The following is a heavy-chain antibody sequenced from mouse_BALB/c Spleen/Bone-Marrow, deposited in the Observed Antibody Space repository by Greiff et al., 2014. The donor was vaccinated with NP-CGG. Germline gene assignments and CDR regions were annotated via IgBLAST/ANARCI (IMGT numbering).Heavy chain of an antibody. CDR3: ARSGGYQPLYAMDY. D-gene: IGHD2-2*01. V-gene: IGHV1S135*01. CDR1: GYSFTEYN. Sequence: VQLKESGPELVKPGASVKVSCKASGYSFTEYNMYWVKQSHGKSLEWIGYIYPYNGGISYNQKFKGKATLTVDKSSSTAFMHLNSLTSEDSAVYYCARSGGYQPLYAMDYWGQGTSVTVSS. J-gene: IGHJ4*01. CDR2: IYPYNGGI.